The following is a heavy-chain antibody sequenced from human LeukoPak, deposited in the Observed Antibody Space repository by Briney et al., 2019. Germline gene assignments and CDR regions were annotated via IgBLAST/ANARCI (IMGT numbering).Heavy chain of an antibody. D-gene: IGHD2-15*01. J-gene: IGHJ4*02. V-gene: IGHV3-11*01. CDR1: GFTFSDYY. Sequence: GSLRHSCAASGFTFSDYYMSWIRQAPGKGLEWVSYISPSDNGIYYADSVEGRFTISRDNAKNSLYLQMNSLRAEDTAVYYCARGKSGYCSGGSCRHYFDYWGQGTLVTVSS. CDR3: ARGKSGYCSGGSCRHYFDY. CDR2: ISPSDNGI.